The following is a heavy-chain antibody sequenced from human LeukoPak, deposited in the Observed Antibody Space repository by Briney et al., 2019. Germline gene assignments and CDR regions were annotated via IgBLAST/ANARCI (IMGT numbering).Heavy chain of an antibody. CDR2: IRYDGSNK. V-gene: IGHV3-30*02. Sequence: GGSLRLSCTASGFTFSSYGMHWVRQAPGKGLEWVAFIRYDGSNKYYADSVKGRFTISRDNSKNTLYLQMNSLRAEDTAVYYCAKNQWTGSSQYYFDYWGQGTLVTVSS. CDR3: AKNQWTGSSQYYFDY. CDR1: GFTFSSYG. J-gene: IGHJ4*02. D-gene: IGHD3-10*01.